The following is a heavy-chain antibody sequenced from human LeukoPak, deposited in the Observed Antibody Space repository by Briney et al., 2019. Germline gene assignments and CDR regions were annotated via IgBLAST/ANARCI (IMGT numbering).Heavy chain of an antibody. CDR2: ISGSGGST. D-gene: IGHD1-26*01. CDR1: GFTFSSYA. CDR3: AKEIGSRTCLDY. Sequence: PGRSLRLSCAASGFTFSSYAMSWVRQAPGKGLEWVSAISGSGGSTYYADSVKGRFTISRDNPKNTLYLQMNSLRAEDTAVYYCAKEIGSRTCLDYWGQGTLVTVSS. V-gene: IGHV3-23*01. J-gene: IGHJ4*02.